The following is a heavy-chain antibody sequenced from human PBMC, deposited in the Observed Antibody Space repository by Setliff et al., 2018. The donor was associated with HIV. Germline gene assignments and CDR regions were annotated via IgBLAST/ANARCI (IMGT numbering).Heavy chain of an antibody. CDR1: GYTFADHF. V-gene: IGHV1-69-2*01. CDR3: STNKWPMIRGVTAFDH. Sequence: GASVKVSCKASGYTFADHFMYWVQQAPGKGLVYMGRVDPENGKTIYAEKFQGRLTTTADTSTDTGYMELSSLTSHDTALYYCSTNKWPMIRGVTAFDHWGPGTLVTVSS. D-gene: IGHD3-10*01. CDR2: VDPENGKT. J-gene: IGHJ4*02.